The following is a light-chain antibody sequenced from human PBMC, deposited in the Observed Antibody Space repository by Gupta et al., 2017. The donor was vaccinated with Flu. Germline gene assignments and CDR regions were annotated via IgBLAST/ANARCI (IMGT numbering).Light chain of an antibody. J-gene: IGKJ1*01. CDR3: QQDDSTPHT. CDR2: WAS. Sequence: IVMTQSPDSLAVSLGERATINCKSSQSVLYSSNNKNYLAWYQQKPGQPPKLLIYWASTRESGVPDRFSGSGSGTDFTLTISSLQAEDVAVYYCQQDDSTPHTFGQGTKVEIK. V-gene: IGKV4-1*01. CDR1: QSVLYSSNNKNY.